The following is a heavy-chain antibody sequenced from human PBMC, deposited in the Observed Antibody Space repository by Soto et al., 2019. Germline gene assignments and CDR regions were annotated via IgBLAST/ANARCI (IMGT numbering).Heavy chain of an antibody. D-gene: IGHD3-9*01. Sequence: EVQLLESGGGLVQRGGSLRLSCEASGFSLSNYGMTWVRQAPGKGLEWVSTIRGSGGDTYYPNSVKGRFTISRDNSKNTLYLQMSSLRAADTAVYYCAKDVNYDILAGYYYYWGQGTRVTVSS. V-gene: IGHV3-23*01. CDR1: GFSLSNYG. CDR3: AKDVNYDILAGYYYY. J-gene: IGHJ4*02. CDR2: IRGSGGDT.